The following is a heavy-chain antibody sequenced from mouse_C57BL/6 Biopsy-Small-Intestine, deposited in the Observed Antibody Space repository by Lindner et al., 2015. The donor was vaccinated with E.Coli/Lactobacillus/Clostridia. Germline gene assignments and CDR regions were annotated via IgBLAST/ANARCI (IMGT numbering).Heavy chain of an antibody. CDR2: IYPGSGNT. Sequence: VQLQESGPELVKPGASVEISCKASGYSFTSYYIHWVKQRPGQGLEWIGWIYPGSGNTKYNEKFKGKATLTADTSSSTAYMQLSSLTSEDSAVYYCARGSIYDGYYWYFDVWGTGTTATVSS. CDR3: ARGSIYDGYYWYFDV. D-gene: IGHD2-3*01. J-gene: IGHJ1*03. V-gene: IGHV1-66*01. CDR1: GYSFTSYY.